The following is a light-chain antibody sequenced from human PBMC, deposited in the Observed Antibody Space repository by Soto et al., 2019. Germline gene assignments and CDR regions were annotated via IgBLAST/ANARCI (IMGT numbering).Light chain of an antibody. V-gene: IGKV3-20*01. CDR2: GIS. J-gene: IGKJ5*01. CDR1: QSVSSSY. CDR3: QQYRKWPIT. Sequence: EIVLTQSPGTLCLSPGERATLACRASQSVSSSYLAWYQQKPGQAPRLVIYGISNRATGISDRFSGSGSGTEFTLTISSLQPEDFAIYYCQQYRKWPITFGQGTRLEIK.